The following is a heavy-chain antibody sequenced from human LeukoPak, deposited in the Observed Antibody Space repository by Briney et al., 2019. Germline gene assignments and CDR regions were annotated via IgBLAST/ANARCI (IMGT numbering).Heavy chain of an antibody. D-gene: IGHD2-2*01. V-gene: IGHV3-30*04. CDR3: ASLVGSMFDY. Sequence: PGGSLRLSCAASGFTFSSYAMHWVRQAPGKGLEWVAVISYDGSNKYYADSVKGRFTISRDNSKNTLYLQMNSLRAEDTAVYYCASLVGSMFDYWGQGTLVTVSS. CDR2: ISYDGSNK. J-gene: IGHJ4*02. CDR1: GFTFSSYA.